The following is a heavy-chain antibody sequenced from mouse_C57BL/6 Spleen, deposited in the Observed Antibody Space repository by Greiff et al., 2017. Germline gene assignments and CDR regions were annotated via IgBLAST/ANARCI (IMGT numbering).Heavy chain of an antibody. CDR3: ARSGYYGYWYFDV. Sequence: QVQLKESGPELVKPGASVKISCKASGYAFSSSWMNWVKQRPGKGLEWIGRIYPGDGDTNYNGKFKGKATLTADKSSSTAYMQLSSLTSEDSAVYFCARSGYYGYWYFDVWGTGTTVTVSS. CDR2: IYPGDGDT. CDR1: GYAFSSSW. J-gene: IGHJ1*03. V-gene: IGHV1-82*01. D-gene: IGHD1-1*01.